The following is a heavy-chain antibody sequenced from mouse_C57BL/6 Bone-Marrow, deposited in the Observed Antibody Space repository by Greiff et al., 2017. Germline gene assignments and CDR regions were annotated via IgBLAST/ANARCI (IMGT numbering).Heavy chain of an antibody. D-gene: IGHD1-1*01. CDR3: TFYGSSPDY. CDR1: GFNIKDDY. J-gene: IGHJ2*01. V-gene: IGHV14-4*01. CDR2: IDPENGDT. Sequence: EVKLMESGAELVRPGASVKLSCTASGFNIKDDYMHWVKQRPEQGLEWIGWIDPENGDTEYASKFQGKATITADTSSNTAYLQLSSLTSEDTAVYYCTFYGSSPDYWGQGTTLTVSS.